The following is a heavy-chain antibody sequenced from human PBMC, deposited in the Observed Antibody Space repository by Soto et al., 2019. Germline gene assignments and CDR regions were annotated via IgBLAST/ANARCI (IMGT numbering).Heavy chain of an antibody. V-gene: IGHV3-33*06. J-gene: IGHJ6*02. Sequence: GGSLRLSCVASGFTFSSYGMHWVRQAPGKGLEWVAVMSYDGSHEYYADSVKGRFTISRDNSKTILYLQMNSLRSEDTAVYYCAKGSVLRVVEAPLAILGGVDVWGQGAMVTVSS. CDR3: AKGSVLRVVEAPLAILGGVDV. CDR2: MSYDGSHE. CDR1: GFTFSSYG. D-gene: IGHD2-8*01.